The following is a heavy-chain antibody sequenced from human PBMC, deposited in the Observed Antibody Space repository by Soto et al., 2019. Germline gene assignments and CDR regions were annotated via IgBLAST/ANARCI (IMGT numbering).Heavy chain of an antibody. CDR3: AKLGPYGQTLGMDV. CDR2: IYSGGGT. J-gene: IGHJ6*02. D-gene: IGHD3-10*01. V-gene: IGHV3-66*01. Sequence: GGSLRLSCAASGFTVSSNYMSWVRQAPGKGLEWVSVIYSGGGTYYADSVKGRFTISRDNSKNTLYLQMNSLRAEDTAVYYCAKLGPYGQTLGMDVWGQGTTVPSP. CDR1: GFTVSSNY.